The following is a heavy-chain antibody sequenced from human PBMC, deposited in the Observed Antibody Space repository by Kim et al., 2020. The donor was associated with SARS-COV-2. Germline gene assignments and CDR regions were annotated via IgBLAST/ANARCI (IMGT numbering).Heavy chain of an antibody. V-gene: IGHV4-34*01. CDR3: ARQRGYTSGNSFDS. J-gene: IGHJ4*02. CDR2: INHSATT. D-gene: IGHD2-2*02. Sequence: SETLSLTCAVYGGSFSGYYWSWIRQIPGKGLEWIAEINHSATTSYNPSLGSRLTISVDTSKNQFSLRMTSVTAADTAVYYCARQRGYTSGNSFDSWGQGTLVTVSS. CDR1: GGSFSGYY.